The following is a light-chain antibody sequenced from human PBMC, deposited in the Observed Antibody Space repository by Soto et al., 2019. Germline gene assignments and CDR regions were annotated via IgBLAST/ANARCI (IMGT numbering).Light chain of an antibody. Sequence: DIQMTQSPSTLSGSVGDRVTITCRASQSISSWLAWYQQKPGKAPKLLIYDASSLESGVPSRFSGSGSGTEFTLTISSLQPDDFATDYCQQYDTYWTFGQGTKVDIK. V-gene: IGKV1-5*01. J-gene: IGKJ1*01. CDR2: DAS. CDR1: QSISSW. CDR3: QQYDTYWT.